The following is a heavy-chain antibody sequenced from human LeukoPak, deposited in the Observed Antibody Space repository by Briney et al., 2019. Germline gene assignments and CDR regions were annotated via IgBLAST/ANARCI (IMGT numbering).Heavy chain of an antibody. CDR1: GFTFSSYG. CDR3: AKDRSSGTVPLDY. Sequence: PGGSLRLSCAASGFTFSSYGMHWVRQAPGKGLEWVAVISYDGSNKYYADSVKGRFTISRDNSKNTLYLQMNSLRAEDTAVYYCAKDRSSGTVPLDYWGQGTLVTVSS. V-gene: IGHV3-30*18. D-gene: IGHD2-2*01. J-gene: IGHJ4*02. CDR2: ISYDGSNK.